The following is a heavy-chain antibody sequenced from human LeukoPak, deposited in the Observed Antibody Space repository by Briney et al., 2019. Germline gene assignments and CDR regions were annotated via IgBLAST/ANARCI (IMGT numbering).Heavy chain of an antibody. V-gene: IGHV1-69*06. Sequence: AVKVSCKASLGTFSSYAISWVRPAPGQGREWMGGIIPIFGTANYAQKFQGRVTITADKSTSTAYMELSSLRSEDTAVYYFARLFGELSGPDYYYYYGMDVWGKGTTVTVSS. CDR1: LGTFSSYA. CDR2: IIPIFGTA. J-gene: IGHJ6*04. D-gene: IGHD3-10*02. CDR3: ARLFGELSGPDYYYYYGMDV.